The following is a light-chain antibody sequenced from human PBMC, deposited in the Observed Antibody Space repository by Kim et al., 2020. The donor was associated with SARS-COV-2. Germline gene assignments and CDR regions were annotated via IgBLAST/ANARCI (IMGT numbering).Light chain of an antibody. Sequence: DIVMTQSPLSLSVTPGQPASISCKSSQSLLHSDGNTYLYWFLQKPGQSPQLLIYDISNRLSGVPDGFSGSGSGTDFTLKISRVEAGNVGVYYCMQGIHLPYTFGQGTKLEI. CDR1: QSLLHSDGNTY. J-gene: IGKJ2*01. CDR3: MQGIHLPYT. CDR2: DIS. V-gene: IGKV2-29*02.